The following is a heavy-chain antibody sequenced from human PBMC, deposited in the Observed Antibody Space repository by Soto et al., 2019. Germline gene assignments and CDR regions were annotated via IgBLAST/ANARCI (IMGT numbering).Heavy chain of an antibody. V-gene: IGHV1-18*01. CDR1: GYTFTSYG. J-gene: IGHJ6*02. CDR3: ARVGSFVLVPAAERYYYYGMDV. CDR2: ISAYNGNT. Sequence: QVQLVQSGAEVKKPGASVKVSCKASGYTFTSYGISWVRQAPGQGLEWMGWISAYNGNTNYAQKLQGRVTMTTDTSTSXXYXEXXSLRSDDTAVYYCARVGSFVLVPAAERYYYYGMDVWGQGTTVTVSS. D-gene: IGHD2-2*01.